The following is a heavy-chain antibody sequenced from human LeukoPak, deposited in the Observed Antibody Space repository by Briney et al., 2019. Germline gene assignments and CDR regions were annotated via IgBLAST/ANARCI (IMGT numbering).Heavy chain of an antibody. D-gene: IGHD5-12*01. CDR3: GRDIPSGFYTPDY. Sequence: GGSLRLPCVASGFTFSDYWMSWVRQAPGMGLEWVANIETDGDQKNYVDSVKGRFTISRDNARNSLYLQMDSLRDEDTAVYYCGRDIPSGFYTPDYWGRGTLVTVSS. V-gene: IGHV3-7*01. CDR1: GFTFSDYW. CDR2: IETDGDQK. J-gene: IGHJ4*02.